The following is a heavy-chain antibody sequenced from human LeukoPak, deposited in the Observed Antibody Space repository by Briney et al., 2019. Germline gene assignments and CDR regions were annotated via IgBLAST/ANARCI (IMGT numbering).Heavy chain of an antibody. V-gene: IGHV4-61*02. CDR2: IYTSGST. CDR3: AGTYDFWSGYCAFDI. D-gene: IGHD3-3*01. J-gene: IGHJ3*02. Sequence: SQTLSLTCTVSGGSISSGSYYWSWIRQPAGKGLEWIGRIYTSGSTNYNPSLKSRVTISVDTSKNQFSLKLSSVTAADTAVHYCAGTYDFWSGYCAFDIWGQGTMVTVSS. CDR1: GGSISSGSYY.